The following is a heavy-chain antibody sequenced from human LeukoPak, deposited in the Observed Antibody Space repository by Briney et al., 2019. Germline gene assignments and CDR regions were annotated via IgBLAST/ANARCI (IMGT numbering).Heavy chain of an antibody. Sequence: PGGSLRLSCTASGFTFGDYAMSWFRQAPGKGLEWEGFIRSKAYGGTTEYAASVKGRFTISRDDSKGIAYLQMNSLNTEDTAVYYCSSGGESSTCYVSWFDPWGQGTLVAVSS. V-gene: IGHV3-49*03. CDR3: SSGGESSTCYVSWFDP. J-gene: IGHJ5*02. CDR1: GFTFGDYA. D-gene: IGHD2-2*01. CDR2: IRSKAYGGTT.